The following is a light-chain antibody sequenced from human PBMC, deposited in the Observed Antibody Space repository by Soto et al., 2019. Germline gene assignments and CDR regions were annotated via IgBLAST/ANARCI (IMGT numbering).Light chain of an antibody. CDR1: ESVSDNY. CDR2: GAS. V-gene: IGKV3-20*01. J-gene: IGKJ5*01. CDR3: QQYGSSPST. Sequence: EIVLTQSPGTLSLSPVERATLSCMASESVSDNYLAWYQQRSGQAPRLVIYGASSRATGIPDRFSGSGSGTDFTLTIIRLEPEDFAVYYCQQYGSSPSTFGQGTRLEIK.